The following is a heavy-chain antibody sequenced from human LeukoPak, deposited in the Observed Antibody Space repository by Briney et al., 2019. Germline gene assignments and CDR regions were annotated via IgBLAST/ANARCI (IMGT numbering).Heavy chain of an antibody. CDR3: ASLGIAVAGIHGLRARDYMDV. V-gene: IGHV4-28*05. CDR1: GYSINSGHW. D-gene: IGHD6-19*01. J-gene: IGHJ6*03. Sequence: PSDTLSLTCTVSGYSINSGHWWGWIRQPPGKGLEWIGYIDYSGSIYYNPSLKSRVTISVDTSNNQFSLNLSSVTAADTAVYYCASLGIAVAGIHGLRARDYMDVWGKGTTITISS. CDR2: IDYSGSI.